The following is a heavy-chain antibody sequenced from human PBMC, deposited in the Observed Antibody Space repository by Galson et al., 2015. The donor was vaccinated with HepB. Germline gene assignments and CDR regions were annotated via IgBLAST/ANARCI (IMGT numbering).Heavy chain of an antibody. D-gene: IGHD5-24*01. CDR2: IWYDGSSK. V-gene: IGHV3-33*01. Sequence: SLRLSCAASGFTFSSYGMHWVRQAPGKGLEWVAVIWYDGSSKFYADSVKGRFTISRDNSKNTLYLQMNSLRAEDTAVYYCARAGVYSDGYNFGYFDYWGQGTLVTVSS. CDR1: GFTFSSYG. CDR3: ARAGVYSDGYNFGYFDY. J-gene: IGHJ4*02.